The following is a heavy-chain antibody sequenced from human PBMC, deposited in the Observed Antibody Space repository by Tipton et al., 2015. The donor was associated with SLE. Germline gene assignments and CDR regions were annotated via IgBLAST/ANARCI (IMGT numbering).Heavy chain of an antibody. V-gene: IGHV1-46*01. CDR3: ARDKGCSSTSCYDHYYYYGMDV. D-gene: IGHD2-2*01. Sequence: QLVQSGPEVKKPGASVKVSCKASGYTFTSYYMHWVRQAPGQGLEWMGIINPSGGSTSYAQKFQGRVTMTRDTSTSTVYMELSSLRSEDTAVYYCARDKGCSSTSCYDHYYYYGMDVWGQGTTVTVSS. CDR1: GYTFTSYY. J-gene: IGHJ6*02. CDR2: INPSGGST.